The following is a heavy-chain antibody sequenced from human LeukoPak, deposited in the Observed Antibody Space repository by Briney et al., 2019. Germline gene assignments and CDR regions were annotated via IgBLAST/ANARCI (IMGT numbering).Heavy chain of an antibody. Sequence: PPQTLSLTCTVAGVASSSSSYYWGWIRHPRGKGLEWVGTIYYNGATQYNPSLKSRVTILVDTSKNQFSLKLSSVTAADTAIYYCARELRNCGCDCSGAYWGPGTLVNVSS. CDR3: ARELRNCGCDCSGAY. CDR1: GVASSSSSYY. D-gene: IGHD2-21*01. V-gene: IGHV4-39*02. J-gene: IGHJ4*02. CDR2: IYYNGAT.